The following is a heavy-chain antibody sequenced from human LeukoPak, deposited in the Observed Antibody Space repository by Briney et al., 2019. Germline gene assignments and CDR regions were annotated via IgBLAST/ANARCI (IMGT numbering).Heavy chain of an antibody. V-gene: IGHV3-23*01. D-gene: IGHD1-26*01. CDR2: ISGSGGST. J-gene: IGHJ4*02. CDR1: GFTFSSYA. CDR3: AKGLGWELLGGDY. Sequence: GGSLRLSCAASGFTFSSYAMSWVRQAPGKGLEWVSAISGSGGSTYYADSVRGRFTISRDNSKNTLYLQMNSLRAEDTAVYYCAKGLGWELLGGDYWGQGTLVTVSS.